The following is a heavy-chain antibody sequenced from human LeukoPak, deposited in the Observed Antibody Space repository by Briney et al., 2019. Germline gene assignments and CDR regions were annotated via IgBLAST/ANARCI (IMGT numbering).Heavy chain of an antibody. CDR1: GYTFTSYY. CDR2: INPSGGST. Sequence: ASVKVSCKASGYTFTSYYMHWVRQAPGQGLEWMGIINPSGGSTSYAQKFQGRVTMTRDTSVSTAYMELSRLRSDDTAVYYCAGEGTTGWGSYWGQGTLVTVSS. D-gene: IGHD3-16*01. J-gene: IGHJ4*02. CDR3: AGEGTTGWGSY. V-gene: IGHV1-46*01.